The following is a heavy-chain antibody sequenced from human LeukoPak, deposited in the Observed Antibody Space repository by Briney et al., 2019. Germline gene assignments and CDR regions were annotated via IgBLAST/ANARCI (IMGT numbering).Heavy chain of an antibody. D-gene: IGHD4-23*01. V-gene: IGHV3-74*01. Sequence: PGGSLRLSCAASGFTFSSYWMHWVRQAPGKGLVWVSRINTDGSSTSYADSVKGRFTISRDNAKNSLYLQMNSLRAEDTAVYYCARDGSYGGNSLDYWGQGTLVTVSS. J-gene: IGHJ4*02. CDR2: INTDGSST. CDR1: GFTFSSYW. CDR3: ARDGSYGGNSLDY.